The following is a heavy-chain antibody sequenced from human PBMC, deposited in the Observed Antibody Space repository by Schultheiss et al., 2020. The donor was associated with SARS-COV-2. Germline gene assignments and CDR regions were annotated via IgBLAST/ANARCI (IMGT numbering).Heavy chain of an antibody. Sequence: ASVKVSCKASGGTFSSYAISWVRQAPGQGLEWMGWISAYNGNTNYAQKLQGRVTITRNTSISTAYMELSSLRSEDTAVYYCARVPGFRAPDWGQGTLVTVSS. CDR1: GGTFSSYA. CDR2: ISAYNGNT. D-gene: IGHD1-14*01. CDR3: ARVPGFRAPD. J-gene: IGHJ4*02. V-gene: IGHV1-8*03.